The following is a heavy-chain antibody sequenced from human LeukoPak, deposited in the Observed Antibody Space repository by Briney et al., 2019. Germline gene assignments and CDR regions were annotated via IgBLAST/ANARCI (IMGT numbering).Heavy chain of an antibody. Sequence: PGRSLRLSCAASGFTFDDYAMHCVRQAPGKGLEWVSGISWNSGSIGYADSVKGRFTISRDNAKNSLYLQMNSLRAEDTALYYCAKEKDGSSNAFDIWSQGTMVTVSS. CDR3: AKEKDGSSNAFDI. CDR2: ISWNSGSI. CDR1: GFTFDDYA. D-gene: IGHD5-24*01. V-gene: IGHV3-9*01. J-gene: IGHJ3*02.